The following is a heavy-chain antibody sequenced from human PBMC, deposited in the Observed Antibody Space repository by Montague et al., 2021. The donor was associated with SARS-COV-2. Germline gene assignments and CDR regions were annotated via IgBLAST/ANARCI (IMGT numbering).Heavy chain of an antibody. V-gene: IGHV1-8*01. CDR2: MNPNSGNT. CDR3: ARASLVRGVIITRVRYSYYMDV. J-gene: IGHJ6*03. Sequence: SVKVSCKASGHTFTSYDINWVRQAAGQGLEWMGWMNPNSGNTGYAQKLQGRVTMTRDTSMNTAYMELSSLRSEDTAVYYCARASLVRGVIITRVRYSYYMDVWGKGTTVTVS. D-gene: IGHD3-10*01. CDR1: GHTFTSYD.